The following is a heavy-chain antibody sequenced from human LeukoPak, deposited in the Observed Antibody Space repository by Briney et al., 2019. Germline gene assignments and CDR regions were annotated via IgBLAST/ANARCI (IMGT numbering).Heavy chain of an antibody. CDR3: AKSNVDTAMVLGY. V-gene: IGHV3-30*02. CDR1: GFTFSSYA. D-gene: IGHD5-18*01. Sequence: GGSLRLSCAASGFTFSSYAMSWVRQAPGKGLEWVAFIRYDGSNKYYADSVKGRFTISRDNAKNSLYLQMNSLRAEDTALYYCAKSNVDTAMVLGYWGQGTLVTVSS. CDR2: IRYDGSNK. J-gene: IGHJ4*02.